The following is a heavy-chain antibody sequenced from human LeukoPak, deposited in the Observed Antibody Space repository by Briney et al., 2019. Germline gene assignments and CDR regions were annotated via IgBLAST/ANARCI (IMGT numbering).Heavy chain of an antibody. J-gene: IGHJ4*02. V-gene: IGHV1-2*06. CDR2: INPNSGGT. D-gene: IGHD5-24*01. Sequence: ASVKVSCKASGYTFTGYYMHWVRQAPGQGLEWMGRINPNSGGTNYAQKFQGRVTMTRDTSISTAYMELSRLRSDDTAVYYCAREVGGYKPTYCFDYWGQGTLVTVSS. CDR3: AREVGGYKPTYCFDY. CDR1: GYTFTGYY.